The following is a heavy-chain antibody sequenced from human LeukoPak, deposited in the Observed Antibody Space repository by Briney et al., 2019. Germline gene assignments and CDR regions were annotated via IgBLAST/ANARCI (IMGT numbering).Heavy chain of an antibody. CDR2: ISSSSSYI. V-gene: IGHV3-21*01. D-gene: IGHD3-16*02. CDR1: GFTFSSYS. J-gene: IGHJ4*02. Sequence: GGSLRLSCAASGFTFSSYSMNWVRQAPGKGLEWVSSISSSSSYIYYADSEKGRFTISRDNAKNSLYLQMNSLRAEDTAVYYCARLDDYVWGSYRYLDYWGQGTLVTVSS. CDR3: ARLDDYVWGSYRYLDY.